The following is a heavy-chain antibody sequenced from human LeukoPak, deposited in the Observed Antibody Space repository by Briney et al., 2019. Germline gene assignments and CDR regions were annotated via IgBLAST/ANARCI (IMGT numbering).Heavy chain of an antibody. V-gene: IGHV4-34*01. CDR2: INHSGST. J-gene: IGHJ4*02. Sequence: PSETLSLTCAVYGGSFSGYYWSWIRQPPGKGLEWIGEINHSGSTNYNPSLKSRVTISVDTSKNQFSLKVTSVTAADTAVYYCARLQTTGYCSSTSCYSQAPGDYWGQGTLVTVSS. CDR3: ARLQTTGYCSSTSCYSQAPGDY. D-gene: IGHD2-2*02. CDR1: GGSFSGYY.